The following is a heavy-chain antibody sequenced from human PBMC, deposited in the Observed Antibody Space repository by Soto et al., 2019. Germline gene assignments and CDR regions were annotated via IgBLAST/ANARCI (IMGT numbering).Heavy chain of an antibody. D-gene: IGHD2-15*01. Sequence: EASVKVSCKASGYTFTSYGISWVRQAPGQGLEWMGWISAYNGNTNYAQKLQGRVTMTTDTSTSTAYMELRSLRSDDTAVYYCAREVGQGYCSGGSCYWFDPWGQGTLVTVSS. CDR3: AREVGQGYCSGGSCYWFDP. CDR2: ISAYNGNT. CDR1: GYTFTSYG. J-gene: IGHJ5*02. V-gene: IGHV1-18*01.